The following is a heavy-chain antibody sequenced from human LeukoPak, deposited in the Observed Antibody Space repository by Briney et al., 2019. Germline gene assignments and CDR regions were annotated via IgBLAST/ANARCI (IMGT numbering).Heavy chain of an antibody. D-gene: IGHD3-9*01. CDR2: INHSGST. J-gene: IGHJ4*02. CDR1: GGSFSGYY. Sequence: SGTLSLTCAVYGGSFSGYYWSWIRQPPGKGLEWIGEINHSGSTNYNPSLKSRVTISVDTSKNQFSLKLSSVTAADTAVYYCASATYFDWLFRFDYWGQGTLVTVSS. V-gene: IGHV4-34*01. CDR3: ASATYFDWLFRFDY.